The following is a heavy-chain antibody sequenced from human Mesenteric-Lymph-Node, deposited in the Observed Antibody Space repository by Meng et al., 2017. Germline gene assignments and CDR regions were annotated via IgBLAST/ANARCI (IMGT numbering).Heavy chain of an antibody. J-gene: IGHJ4*02. CDR2: INPNSGGT. D-gene: IGHD6-13*01. V-gene: IGHV1-2*06. CDR3: AREEEPSSSWYVDY. CDR1: GYTFTGYY. Sequence: QVQLVQSGAEVKKPGASVKVSFKASGYTFTGYYMHWVRQAPGQGLEWMGRINPNSGGTNYAQKFQGRVTMTRDTSISTAYMELSRLRSDDTAVYYCAREEEPSSSWYVDYWGQGTLVTVSS.